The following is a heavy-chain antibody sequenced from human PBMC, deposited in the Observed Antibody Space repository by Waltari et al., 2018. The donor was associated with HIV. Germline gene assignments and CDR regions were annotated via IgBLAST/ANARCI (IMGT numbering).Heavy chain of an antibody. CDR1: GYTFTSYG. D-gene: IGHD3-22*01. CDR2: ISAYNGNT. J-gene: IGHJ4*02. V-gene: IGHV1-18*01. CDR3: ASNHYYDSSGGLDY. Sequence: QVQLVQSGAEVKKPGASVKVSCKASGYTFTSYGISWVRQAPGQGLEWMGWISAYNGNTNNAQKLQGGVTMTTDTSTSTDYMELRSLRSDDTAVYYCASNHYYDSSGGLDYWGQGTLVTVSS.